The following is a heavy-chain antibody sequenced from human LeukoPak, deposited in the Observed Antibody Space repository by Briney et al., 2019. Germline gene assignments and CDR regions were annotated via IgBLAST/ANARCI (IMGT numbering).Heavy chain of an antibody. CDR2: IIPIFGTA. Sequence: SVKVSCKASGGTFSSYAISWVRQAPGQGLEWMGGIIPIFGTANYAQKFQGRVTITTDESTSTAYMELSSLRPEDTAVYYCARAPGYYDSSEDAFDIWGQGTMVTVSS. D-gene: IGHD3-22*01. CDR1: GGTFSSYA. J-gene: IGHJ3*02. CDR3: ARAPGYYDSSEDAFDI. V-gene: IGHV1-69*05.